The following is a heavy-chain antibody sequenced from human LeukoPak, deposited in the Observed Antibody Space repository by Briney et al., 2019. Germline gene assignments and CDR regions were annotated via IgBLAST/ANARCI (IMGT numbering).Heavy chain of an antibody. V-gene: IGHV4-31*03. Sequence: SQTLSLTCTASGGSISSGGYYWSWIRQHPGKGLEWIGYIYYSGSTYYNPSLKSRVTISVDTSKNQFSLKLSSVTAADTAVYYCARAHGVGATFRWFDPWGQGTLVTVSS. CDR3: ARAHGVGATFRWFDP. CDR1: GGSISSGGYY. J-gene: IGHJ5*02. D-gene: IGHD1-26*01. CDR2: IYYSGST.